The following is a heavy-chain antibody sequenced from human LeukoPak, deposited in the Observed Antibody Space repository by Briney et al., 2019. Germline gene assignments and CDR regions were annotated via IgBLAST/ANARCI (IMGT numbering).Heavy chain of an antibody. D-gene: IGHD1-26*01. Sequence: GGSLRLSCAASGFTFSSYSMNWVRQAPGKGLEWVSSISSSSSYIYYADSVKGRFTISRDNAKNPLYLQMNSLRAEDTAVYYCARDRLVGATDYWGQGTLVTVSS. J-gene: IGHJ4*02. CDR3: ARDRLVGATDY. CDR2: ISSSSSYI. CDR1: GFTFSSYS. V-gene: IGHV3-21*01.